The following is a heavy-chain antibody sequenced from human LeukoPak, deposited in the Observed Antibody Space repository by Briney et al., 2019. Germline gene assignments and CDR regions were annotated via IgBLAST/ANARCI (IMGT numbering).Heavy chain of an antibody. D-gene: IGHD3-10*01. Sequence: GASVTDSCMTSGYTLTDYDINWVRPPPGQGLAWVGRVNPYNGNTYHSQRFQDRVTITKDTSTGTAYMDLSNLRTDDTGMYYCARNGRVRRVVKDLFEYWGQGTLVAVSS. V-gene: IGHV1-18*01. J-gene: IGHJ4*02. CDR2: VNPYNGNT. CDR3: ARNGRVRRVVKDLFEY. CDR1: GYTLTDYD.